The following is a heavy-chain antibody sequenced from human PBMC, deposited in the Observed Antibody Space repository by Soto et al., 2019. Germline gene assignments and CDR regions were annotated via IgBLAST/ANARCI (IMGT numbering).Heavy chain of an antibody. V-gene: IGHV3-15*01. CDR3: SAILAVQAAPTFAS. J-gene: IGHJ4*02. Sequence: RGSLRVSCATSGFTFSNAWMCWVRQAPGKGLEWVGCIKDKTDGETTDYAAPVKGRFTISRDDSKDTLYLQMDSLKIEDTAVYYCSAILAVQAAPTFASWGQGNLVTVSS. D-gene: IGHD3-3*01. CDR2: IKDKTDGETT. CDR1: GFTFSNAW.